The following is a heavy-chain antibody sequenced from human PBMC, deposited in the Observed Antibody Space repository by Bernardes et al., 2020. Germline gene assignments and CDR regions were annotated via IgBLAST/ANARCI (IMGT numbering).Heavy chain of an antibody. CDR1: GYTFTSYG. J-gene: IGHJ5*02. V-gene: IGHV1-18*01. CDR2: ISAYNGNT. CDR3: ARVARGSGGSLPSSP. Sequence: ASVKVSCKASGYTFTSYGISWVRQAPGQGLEWMGWISAYNGNTNYAQKLQGRVTMTTDTSTSTAYMELRSLRSDDTAVYYCARVARGSGGSLPSSPWGQGTLVTVSS. D-gene: IGHD2-15*01.